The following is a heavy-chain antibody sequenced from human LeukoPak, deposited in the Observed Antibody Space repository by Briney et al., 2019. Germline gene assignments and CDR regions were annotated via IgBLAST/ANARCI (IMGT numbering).Heavy chain of an antibody. CDR2: IYYGGST. CDR3: VRITNYYDSSGLDY. D-gene: IGHD3-22*01. V-gene: IGHV4-39*07. CDR1: GGSTSSSSHY. J-gene: IGHJ4*02. Sequence: SETLSLTCTVSGGSTSSSSHYWGWIRQPPGKGLEWIGSIYYGGSTYYNPSLKSRVTISVDTSKNQFSLKLTSVTAADTAVYYCVRITNYYDSSGLDYWGQGTLVTVSS.